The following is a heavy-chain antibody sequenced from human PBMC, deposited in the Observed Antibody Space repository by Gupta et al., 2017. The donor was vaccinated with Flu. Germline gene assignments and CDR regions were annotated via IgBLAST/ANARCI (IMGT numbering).Heavy chain of an antibody. CDR3: AKGRILTAFGVPLDY. CDR1: GFTFSSYA. J-gene: IGHJ4*02. Sequence: EVQLLESGGGLVKPGGSLRLSCAASGFTFSSYAMSWVRQAPGKGLEWVSAISSSGGSTYYADSAKGRFTISRDNSKNTLYLQMNSLRAEDTAVYYWAKGRILTAFGVPLDYWGQGTLVTVSS. CDR2: ISSSGGST. D-gene: IGHD3-3*01. V-gene: IGHV3-23*01.